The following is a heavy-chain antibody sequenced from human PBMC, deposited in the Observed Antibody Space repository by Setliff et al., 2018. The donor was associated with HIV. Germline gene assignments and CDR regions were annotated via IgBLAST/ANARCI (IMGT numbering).Heavy chain of an antibody. Sequence: TSETLSLTCAVYGGSFSGYYWSWIRQPPGKGLEWIGEINHSGSTNYNPSLKSRVTISVDTSKNQFSLKLSSVTAADTAVYYCARTGDGYNFDYWGQGTLVTVSS. D-gene: IGHD5-12*01. V-gene: IGHV4-34*01. CDR3: ARTGDGYNFDY. CDR2: INHSGST. J-gene: IGHJ4*02. CDR1: GGSFSGYY.